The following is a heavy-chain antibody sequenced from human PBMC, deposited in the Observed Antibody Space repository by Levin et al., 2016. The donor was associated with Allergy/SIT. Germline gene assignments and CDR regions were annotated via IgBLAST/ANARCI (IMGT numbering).Heavy chain of an antibody. CDR2: VYNSGST. J-gene: IGHJ5*02. V-gene: IGHV4-59*01. Sequence: SETLSLTCTVSGASISSSYWSWIRQPPGKGLEWIGYVYNSGSTKYNPSLKSRVTISLDTSKNQFSLKLTSVTAADTAVYYCARSVDASIVFASPWGQGTLVTVSS. CDR1: GASISSSY. CDR3: ARSVDASIVFASP. D-gene: IGHD1-26*01.